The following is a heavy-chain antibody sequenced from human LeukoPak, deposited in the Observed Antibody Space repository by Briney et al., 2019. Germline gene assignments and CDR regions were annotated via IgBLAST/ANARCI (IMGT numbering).Heavy chain of an antibody. Sequence: ASVNVSCKASGYPITAYLIHWVRQAPGQGLEWMGWINPNRCDTNYAQKFQGRVTMTWDTSTNTAYMELSGLRSDDTAVFYCARVGEVVTGQTLRSNWFDPWGQGSLVTGSS. V-gene: IGHV1-2*02. D-gene: IGHD2-21*02. CDR1: GYPITAYL. CDR2: INPNRCDT. CDR3: ARVGEVVTGQTLRSNWFDP. J-gene: IGHJ5*02.